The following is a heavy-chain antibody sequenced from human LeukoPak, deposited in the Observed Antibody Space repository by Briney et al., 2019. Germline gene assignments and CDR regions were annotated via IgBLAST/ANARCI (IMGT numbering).Heavy chain of an antibody. CDR1: GFTFSSYA. D-gene: IGHD2-21*01. CDR3: AKAPAYCGGDCYSGYLQH. Sequence: GGSLRLSCAASGFTFSSYAMSWVRQAPGKGLGWVSGINGGGGNTYYADSVKGRLTISRDNPKNTLYLQMNSLRVEDTAVYYCAKAPAYCGGDCYSGYLQHWGQGTLVTVSS. J-gene: IGHJ1*01. CDR2: INGGGGNT. V-gene: IGHV3-23*01.